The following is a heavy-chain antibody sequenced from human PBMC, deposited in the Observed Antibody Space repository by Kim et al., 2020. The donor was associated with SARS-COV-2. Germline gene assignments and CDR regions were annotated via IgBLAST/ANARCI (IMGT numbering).Heavy chain of an antibody. Sequence: ASVKVSCKASGYTFIDHYLHWVRQAPGQGLEWMGRINPRSGVTHYAQKFQGRVTLTRDTSISTAYMDLTGLRSDDTALYYCARVWGRSARFDPWGQGTLV. V-gene: IGHV1-2*06. CDR3: ARVWGRSARFDP. CDR2: INPRSGVT. CDR1: GYTFIDHY. D-gene: IGHD7-27*01. J-gene: IGHJ5*02.